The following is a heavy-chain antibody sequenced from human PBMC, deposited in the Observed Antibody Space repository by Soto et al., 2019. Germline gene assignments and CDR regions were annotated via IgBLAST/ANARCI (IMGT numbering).Heavy chain of an antibody. CDR2: ISYDGSNK. CDR3: AKSARVFNFWTDFDY. D-gene: IGHD3-3*01. Sequence: GGSLRLSCAASGFTFSSYGMHWVRQAPGKGLEWVAVISYDGSNKYYADSVKGRFTISRDNSKNTLYLQMNSLRAEDTAVYYCAKSARVFNFWTDFDYWGQGTLVTVSS. V-gene: IGHV3-30*18. CDR1: GFTFSSYG. J-gene: IGHJ4*02.